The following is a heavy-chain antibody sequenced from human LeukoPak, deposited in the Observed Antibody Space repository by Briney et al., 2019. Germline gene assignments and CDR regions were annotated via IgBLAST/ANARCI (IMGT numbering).Heavy chain of an antibody. V-gene: IGHV4-34*01. CDR2: INHSGST. J-gene: IGHJ6*03. Sequence: PSETLSLTCAVYGGSFSGYYWSWIRQPPGKGLEWIGEINHSGSTNYNPSLKSRVTISVDTSKNQFSLNLSSVTAADTAVYYCARGRLSYYYMDVWGKGTTVTVSS. D-gene: IGHD3-16*01. CDR3: ARGRLSYYYMDV. CDR1: GGSFSGYY.